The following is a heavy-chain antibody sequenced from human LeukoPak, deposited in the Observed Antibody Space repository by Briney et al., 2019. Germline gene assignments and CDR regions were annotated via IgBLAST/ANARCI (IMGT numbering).Heavy chain of an antibody. D-gene: IGHD1-1*01. J-gene: IGHJ3*02. CDR2: TYSGGSS. CDR3: ARTTHAFDI. Sequence: PGGSLRLSCAASGFTVSSIYISWVRQAPGKGLEWVSLTYSGGSSYYADSVEGRFTISRDIPKNTLYLQMNSLRAEDTAVYYCARTTHAFDIWGQGTLVTVSS. V-gene: IGHV3-66*01. CDR1: GFTVSSIY.